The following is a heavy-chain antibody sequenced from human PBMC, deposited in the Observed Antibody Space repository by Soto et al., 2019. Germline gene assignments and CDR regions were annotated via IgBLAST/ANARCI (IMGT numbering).Heavy chain of an antibody. J-gene: IGHJ3*02. V-gene: IGHV5-51*01. CDR2: IYPGDSDT. Sequence: GESLKISCXGSGYSFTSYWIGWVRQMPGKGLEWMGIIYPGDSDTRYSPSFQGQVTISADKSISTAYLQWSSLKASDTAMYYCARLPNAVPDAFDIWGQGTMVTVSS. CDR3: ARLPNAVPDAFDI. D-gene: IGHD2-2*01. CDR1: GYSFTSYW.